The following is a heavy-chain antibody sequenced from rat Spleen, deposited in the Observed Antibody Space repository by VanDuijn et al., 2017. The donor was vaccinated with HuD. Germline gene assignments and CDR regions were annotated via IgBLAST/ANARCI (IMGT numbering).Heavy chain of an antibody. V-gene: IGHV5-29*01. CDR1: GFTFSNYY. CDR2: ISYDGSST. J-gene: IGHJ2*01. CDR3: ARRGQLWDYFDY. Sequence: EVQLVESGGDFVQPGGSMKLSCAASGFTFSNYYMAWVRQAPTKGLEWVATISYDGSSTDYRDSVKGRFTISRDNAKSTLYLQMDSLRSEDTATYYCARRGQLWDYFDYWGQGVMVTVSS. D-gene: IGHD1-2*01.